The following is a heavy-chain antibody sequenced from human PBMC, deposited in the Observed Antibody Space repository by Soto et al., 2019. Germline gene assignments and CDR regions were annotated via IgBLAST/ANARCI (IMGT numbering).Heavy chain of an antibody. CDR3: ARDGYCSGGSCYSVPVFDY. CDR2: IWYDGSNK. Sequence: QVQLVESGGGVVQPGRSLRLSCAASGFTFSSYGRHWVRQAPGKGLEWVAVIWYDGSNKYYADSVKGRFTISRDNSKNTLYRQMNSLRAEDTAVYYCARDGYCSGGSCYSVPVFDYWGQGTLVTVSS. CDR1: GFTFSSYG. D-gene: IGHD2-15*01. V-gene: IGHV3-33*01. J-gene: IGHJ4*02.